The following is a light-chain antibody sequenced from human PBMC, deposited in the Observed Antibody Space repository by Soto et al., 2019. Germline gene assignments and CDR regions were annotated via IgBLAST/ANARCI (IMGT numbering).Light chain of an antibody. J-gene: IGKJ4*01. CDR1: QSVLYSSNNKNC. Sequence: DIVMTQSPDSLAVSLGERATINCKSSQSVLYSSNNKNCFAWYQQKPGQPPRLLIYWASTRESGVPDRFSGSGSGTDFTLTISSLQAEDGAVYYCQQYYSTPLTFGGGTKVEIK. CDR2: WAS. V-gene: IGKV4-1*01. CDR3: QQYYSTPLT.